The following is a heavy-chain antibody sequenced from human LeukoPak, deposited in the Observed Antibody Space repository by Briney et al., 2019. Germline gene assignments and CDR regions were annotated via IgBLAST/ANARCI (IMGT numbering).Heavy chain of an antibody. Sequence: PSETLSLTCTVSGGSISSSVYYWGWIRQPAGKGLEWIGRIYTSGSTNYNPSLKSRVTMSVDTSKNQFSLKLSSVTAADTAVYYCAAGRTTVSDNWFDPWGQGTLVTVSS. CDR2: IYTSGST. V-gene: IGHV4-61*02. CDR3: AAGRTTVSDNWFDP. CDR1: GGSISSSVYY. D-gene: IGHD4-11*01. J-gene: IGHJ5*02.